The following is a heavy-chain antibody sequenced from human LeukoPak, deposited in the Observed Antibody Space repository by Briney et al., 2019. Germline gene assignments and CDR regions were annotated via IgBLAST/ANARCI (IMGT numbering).Heavy chain of an antibody. J-gene: IGHJ4*02. CDR1: GFTFSSYC. V-gene: IGHV3-7*03. CDR3: ARDKTGTYYFDY. Sequence: GGSLRLSCAASGFTFSSYCMSWVRRAPGKGLEWVANIKQDGSEKYYVDSVKGRFTISRDNAKNSLYLQMNSLRSEDTAVYYCARDKTGTYYFDYWGQETLVTVSS. D-gene: IGHD3-10*01. CDR2: IKQDGSEK.